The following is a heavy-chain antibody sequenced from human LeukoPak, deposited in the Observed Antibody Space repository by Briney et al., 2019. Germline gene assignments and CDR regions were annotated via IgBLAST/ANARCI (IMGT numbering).Heavy chain of an antibody. V-gene: IGHV4-39*07. J-gene: IGHJ6*03. CDR3: ARGGYSRGYSGYDTYYYYYMDV. CDR1: GGSISSSSYY. CDR2: MYYSGST. Sequence: PSETLSLTCTVSGGSISSSSYYWGWIRQPPGKGLEWIGSMYYSGSTYYKPSLKSRVTISVDTSKNQFSLKLSSVTAADTAVYYCARGGYSRGYSGYDTYYYYYMDVWGKGTTVTISS. D-gene: IGHD5-12*01.